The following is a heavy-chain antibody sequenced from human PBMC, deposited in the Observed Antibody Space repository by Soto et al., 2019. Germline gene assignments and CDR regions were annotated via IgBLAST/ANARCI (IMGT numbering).Heavy chain of an antibody. J-gene: IGHJ3*02. CDR3: ARGGSIAVAGSHDAFDI. CDR2: IIPIFGTA. CDR1: GGTFSSYA. Sequence: QVQLVQSGAEVKKPGSSVKVSCKASGGTFSSYAISWVRQAPGQGLEWMGGIIPIFGTANYAQKFQGRVTITADESTITAYMELSSLRSEDTAVYYCARGGSIAVAGSHDAFDIWGQGTMVTVSS. V-gene: IGHV1-69*01. D-gene: IGHD6-19*01.